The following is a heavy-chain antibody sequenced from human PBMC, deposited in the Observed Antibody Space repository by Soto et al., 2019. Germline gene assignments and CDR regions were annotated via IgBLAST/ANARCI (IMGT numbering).Heavy chain of an antibody. Sequence: PGGSLRLSCAASGFTFSSYVMHWVRQAPGKGLEWVAVIPYDGSNKYYADSVKGRFTISRDNSKNTLYLQMNSLRAEDTAVYYCAKETSTITIGPGPDVWGQGTTVTVSS. CDR2: IPYDGSNK. V-gene: IGHV3-30*18. D-gene: IGHD3-9*01. CDR1: GFTFSSYV. J-gene: IGHJ6*02. CDR3: AKETSTITIGPGPDV.